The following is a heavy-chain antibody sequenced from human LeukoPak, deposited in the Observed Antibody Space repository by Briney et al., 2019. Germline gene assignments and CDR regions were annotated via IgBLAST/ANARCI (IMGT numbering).Heavy chain of an antibody. Sequence: PSETLSLTCAVYGGSFNGYYWSWMRQPPGKGLEWIGEINHSGSTNYNPSLKSRVTISVDTSKNQFSLKLSSVTAADTAVYYCARVRRQWLAETFDYWGQGTLVTVSS. D-gene: IGHD6-19*01. CDR1: GGSFNGYY. CDR2: INHSGST. CDR3: ARVRRQWLAETFDY. V-gene: IGHV4-34*01. J-gene: IGHJ4*02.